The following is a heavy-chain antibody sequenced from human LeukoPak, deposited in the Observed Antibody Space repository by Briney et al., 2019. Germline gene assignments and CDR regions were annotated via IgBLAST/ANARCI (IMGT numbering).Heavy chain of an antibody. CDR1: GYTFTNYG. D-gene: IGHD3-10*01. CDR2: ISAYNGNT. J-gene: IGHJ4*02. CDR3: ASGITMVRGVIMGYFDY. V-gene: IGHV1-18*01. Sequence: ASVKVSCKASGYTFTNYGISWVRQAPGQGLEWMGWISAYNGNTNYAQKLQGRVTMTTDTSTSTAYMELRSLRSDDTAVYYCASGITMVRGVIMGYFDYWGQGTLVTVSS.